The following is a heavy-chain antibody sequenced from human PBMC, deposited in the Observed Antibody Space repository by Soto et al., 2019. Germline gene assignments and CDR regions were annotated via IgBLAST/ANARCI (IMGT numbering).Heavy chain of an antibody. V-gene: IGHV3-21*06. CDR3: TRGAYRDYYFDY. D-gene: IGHD3-16*01. Sequence: PGGSLRLSCISSGFTFRTYTMNWVRQAPGKGLEWVSGIRGFSPYTFYAESVKGRFTISRDTAKNMFYLQMDSLRGEDTAVYYCTRGAYRDYYFDYWGQGALVTVSS. CDR2: IRGFSPYT. J-gene: IGHJ4*02. CDR1: GFTFRTYT.